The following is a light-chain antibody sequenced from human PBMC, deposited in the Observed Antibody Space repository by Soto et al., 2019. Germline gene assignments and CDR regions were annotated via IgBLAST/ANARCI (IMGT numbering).Light chain of an antibody. CDR3: CSYTGTYTHWV. V-gene: IGLV2-11*01. J-gene: IGLJ3*02. Sequence: QSALTQPRSVSGSPGQSVTISCTGTSSDVGNYNYVSWYQQHPGKAPKLMIYDVSERPSGVPDRCSGSKSGNTASLTISGLQAEDEADYFGCSYTGTYTHWVFGGGTKVTVL. CDR2: DVS. CDR1: SSDVGNYNY.